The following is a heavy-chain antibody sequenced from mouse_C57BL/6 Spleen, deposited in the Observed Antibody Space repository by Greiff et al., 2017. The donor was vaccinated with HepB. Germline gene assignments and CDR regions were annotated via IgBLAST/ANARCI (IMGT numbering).Heavy chain of an antibody. D-gene: IGHD1-1*02. CDR2: IDPSDSYT. V-gene: IGHV1-50*01. CDR1: GYNFTSYW. J-gene: IGHJ3*01. CDR3: ARRDYVAY. Sequence: VQLQQPGAELVKPGASVKLSCKASGYNFTSYWMQWVKQRPGQGLEWIGEIDPSDSYTNYNQKFKGKATLTVDTSSSTAYMQLSSLTSEDSAVYYCARRDYVAYWGQGTLVTVSA.